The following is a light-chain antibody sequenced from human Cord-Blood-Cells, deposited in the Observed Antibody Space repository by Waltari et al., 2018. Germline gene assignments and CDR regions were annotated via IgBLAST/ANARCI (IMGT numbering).Light chain of an antibody. CDR2: KIS. Sequence: DIVMTQTPLASPVTLGQPASISCRPSQSLVHSDGNTYLSWLQQRPGQPPRLLIYKISNRLAGVPDRVSGSGAGTDFTLNISRGEADDDGGDYCMQATRVRYTFGHGTRLEIK. V-gene: IGKV2-24*01. J-gene: IGKJ2*01. CDR1: QSLVHSDGNTY. CDR3: MQATRVRYT.